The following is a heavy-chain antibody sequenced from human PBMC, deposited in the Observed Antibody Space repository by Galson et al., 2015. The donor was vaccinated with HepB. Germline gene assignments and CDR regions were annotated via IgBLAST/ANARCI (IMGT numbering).Heavy chain of an antibody. CDR2: ISTSDDSV. CDR3: ARGHGGISAT. V-gene: IGHV3-48*04. Sequence: SLRLSCAASGLTFNTYTVTWVRQALGKGLEWLSCISTSDDSVYYADSVKGRFSISIDNSKSSVYLQMSSLRVEETAVYFCARGHGGISATWGQGTLVTVSS. D-gene: IGHD4-23*01. J-gene: IGHJ5*02. CDR1: GLTFNTYT.